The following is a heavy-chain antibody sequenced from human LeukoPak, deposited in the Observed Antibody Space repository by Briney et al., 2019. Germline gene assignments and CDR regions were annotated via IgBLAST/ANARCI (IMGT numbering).Heavy chain of an antibody. Sequence: PSETLSLTCTVSGGSISSYSWSWIRQPPGKGLEWIGYISYSGNANYSPSLKSRVTISVDTSKNQFSLKLTSVTAADTAVYYCARRPVTGPNWFDPWGQETLVTVSS. D-gene: IGHD2-21*02. V-gene: IGHV4-59*08. CDR3: ARRPVTGPNWFDP. CDR2: ISYSGNA. J-gene: IGHJ5*02. CDR1: GGSISSYS.